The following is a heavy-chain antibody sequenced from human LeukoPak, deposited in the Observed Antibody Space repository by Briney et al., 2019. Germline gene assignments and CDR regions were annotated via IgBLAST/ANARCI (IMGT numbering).Heavy chain of an antibody. CDR2: IYYSGST. CDR3: ARGSGTLDAFDI. J-gene: IGHJ3*02. D-gene: IGHD1-26*01. CDR1: GGSISSSSYY. Sequence: PSETLSLTCTVSGGSISSSSYYWGWIRQPPGKGLEWIGSIYYSGSTYYNPSLKSRVTISVDTSKNQFSLKLTSVTAADTAVYYCARGSGTLDAFDIWGQGTMVTVSS. V-gene: IGHV4-39*07.